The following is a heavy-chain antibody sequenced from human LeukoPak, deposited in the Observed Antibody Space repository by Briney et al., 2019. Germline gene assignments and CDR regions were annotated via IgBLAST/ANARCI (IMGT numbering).Heavy chain of an antibody. CDR3: AGKTSTTVVMEYYFDY. CDR2: ISSSSSYI. Sequence: GGSLRLSCAASGFTFSSYSMNWVRQAPGKGLEWVSSISSSSSYIYYADSVKGRFTISRDNAKNSLYLQMNSLRAEDTAVYYCAGKTSTTVVMEYYFDYWGQGTLVTVSS. J-gene: IGHJ4*02. V-gene: IGHV3-21*01. D-gene: IGHD4-23*01. CDR1: GFTFSSYS.